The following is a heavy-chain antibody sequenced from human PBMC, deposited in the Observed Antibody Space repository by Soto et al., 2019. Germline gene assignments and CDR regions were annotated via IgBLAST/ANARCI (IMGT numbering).Heavy chain of an antibody. CDR3: ADGGEWSFNFVY. Sequence: GGSLRLSCAASGFTFSTYAMSWVRQAPGKGLEWLVGISSNGDNSYYADSVKGRFTVSRDNSKGTLYLQMNNLRAEDTAVYYRADGGEWSFNFVYWGPGTLVTVSS. J-gene: IGHJ4*02. CDR2: ISSNGDNS. V-gene: IGHV3-23*01. CDR1: GFTFSTYA. D-gene: IGHD3-3*01.